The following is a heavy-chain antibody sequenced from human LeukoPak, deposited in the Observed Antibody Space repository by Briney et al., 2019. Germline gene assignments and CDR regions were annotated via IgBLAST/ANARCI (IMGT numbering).Heavy chain of an antibody. CDR2: IRQDGSER. D-gene: IGHD6-19*01. CDR3: ARDLGKAGGYSSALDY. V-gene: IGHV3-7*01. CDR1: GFTFSSYW. Sequence: GGSLRLSCAASGFTFSSYWMSWVRQAPGKGLEWVANIRQDGSERYYVVSVKGRFTISRDNAKNSLYLQMDSLRAEDTAVYYCARDLGKAGGYSSALDYWGQGTLVTVSS. J-gene: IGHJ4*02.